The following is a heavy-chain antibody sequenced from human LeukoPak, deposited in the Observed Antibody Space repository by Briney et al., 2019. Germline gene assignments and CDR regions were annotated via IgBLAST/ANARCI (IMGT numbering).Heavy chain of an antibody. J-gene: IGHJ5*02. CDR2: IYPSDFDT. CDR3: PRAGTSGPIGYGP. V-gene: IGHV5-51*01. Sequence: GESLKISCKGYGYSFTSYWIAWVRQMPGMGLEWMGSIYPSDFDTRYSPSFQGQVTISADKSISTAYLQWSSLKASDTAMYYCPRAGTSGPIGYGPWGPGPLVTASS. CDR1: GYSFTSYW. D-gene: IGHD2-8*02.